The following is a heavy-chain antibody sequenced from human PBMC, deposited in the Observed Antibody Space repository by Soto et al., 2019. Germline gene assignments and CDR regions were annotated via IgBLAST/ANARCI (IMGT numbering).Heavy chain of an antibody. Sequence: SVKVSCKASGGTFSSYAISWVRQAPGQGLEWMGGIIPIFGTANYAQKFQGRVTITADESTSTAYMELSSLRSEDTAVYYCARDTAMVMSAFDIWGQGTMVTVSS. CDR2: IIPIFGTA. J-gene: IGHJ3*02. V-gene: IGHV1-69*13. CDR1: GGTFSSYA. D-gene: IGHD5-18*01. CDR3: ARDTAMVMSAFDI.